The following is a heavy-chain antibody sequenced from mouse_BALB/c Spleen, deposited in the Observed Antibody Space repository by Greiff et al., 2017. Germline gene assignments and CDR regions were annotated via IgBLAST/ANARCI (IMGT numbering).Heavy chain of an antibody. V-gene: IGHV1S81*02. CDR3: ARVDYGYDGFAY. CDR2: INPSNGRT. Sequence: QVQLKESGAELVKPGASVKLSCKASGYTFTSYWMHWVKQRPGQGLEWIGEINPSNGRTNYNEKFKSKATLTVDKSSSTAYMQLSSLTSEDSAVYYCARVDYGYDGFAYWGQGTLVTVSA. CDR1: GYTFTSYW. J-gene: IGHJ3*01. D-gene: IGHD2-2*01.